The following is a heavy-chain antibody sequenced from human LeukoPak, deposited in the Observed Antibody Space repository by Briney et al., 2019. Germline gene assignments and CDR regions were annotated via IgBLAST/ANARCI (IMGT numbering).Heavy chain of an antibody. CDR1: GFTFSSHG. CDR3: ARDLLGYSYDAYYFDF. D-gene: IGHD5-18*01. J-gene: IGHJ4*02. V-gene: IGHV3-33*01. Sequence: PGGSLRLSCAASGFTFSSHGMHWVRQAPGKGLEWVAVIRYDGSKKYHADSVKGRFTISRDNSKNTLYLQMNNLRAEDTAVYYCARDLLGYSYDAYYFDFWGQGTLVTVSS. CDR2: IRYDGSKK.